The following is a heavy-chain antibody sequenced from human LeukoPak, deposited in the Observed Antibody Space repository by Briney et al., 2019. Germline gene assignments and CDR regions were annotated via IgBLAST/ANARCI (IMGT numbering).Heavy chain of an antibody. CDR3: ARERITGTTSDY. D-gene: IGHD1-7*01. J-gene: IGHJ4*02. V-gene: IGHV1-69*04. Sequence: ASVKVSCKASGGTFSSYAISWVRQAPGQGLEWMGRIIPILGIANYAQKFQGRVTITADKSTSTAYMELSSLRSEDTAVYCCARERITGTTSDYWGQGTLVTVSS. CDR2: IIPILGIA. CDR1: GGTFSSYA.